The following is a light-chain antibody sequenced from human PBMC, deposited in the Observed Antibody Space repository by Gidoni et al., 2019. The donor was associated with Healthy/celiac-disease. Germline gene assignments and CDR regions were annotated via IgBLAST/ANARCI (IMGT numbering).Light chain of an antibody. CDR2: LGS. CDR3: MQALQTPWT. J-gene: IGKJ1*01. V-gene: IGKV2-28*01. Sequence: EIVMTQSPLSLPVTPGEPASISCRSSQSLLHSNGYNYLDWYLQKPGQSPQLLIYLGSNRASGVPDMFSGSGSGTDFTLKISRVEAEDVGVYYCMQALQTPWTFGQGTKVEIK. CDR1: QSLLHSNGYNY.